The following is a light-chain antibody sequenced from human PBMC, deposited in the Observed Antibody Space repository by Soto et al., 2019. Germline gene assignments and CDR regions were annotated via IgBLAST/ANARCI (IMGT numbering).Light chain of an antibody. CDR2: KVS. V-gene: IGKV1-5*03. Sequence: DIQMIPNPSTSAASGESVDTITRRASQSISGWVAWYQQKPGKAPKVLIYKVSSLESGVPSRFSGSGPGTEFTLTLRTLQSGGSAIYYCEQYCRDAPTFGRGTKVDIK. CDR3: EQYCRDAPT. J-gene: IGKJ1*01. CDR1: QSISGW.